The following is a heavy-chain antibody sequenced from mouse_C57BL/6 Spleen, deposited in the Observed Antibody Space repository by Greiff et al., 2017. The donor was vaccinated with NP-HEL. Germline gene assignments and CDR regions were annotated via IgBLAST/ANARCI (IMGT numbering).Heavy chain of an antibody. CDR2: IDPSDSYT. Sequence: QVQLQQLGAELVKPGASVKLSCKASGYTFTSYWMQWVKQRPGQGLEWIGEIDPSDSYTNYNQKFKGKATLTVDTSSSTAYMQLSSLTSEDSAVYYCARGEPDYFDYWGQGTTLTVSS. J-gene: IGHJ2*01. V-gene: IGHV1-50*01. CDR3: ARGEPDYFDY. CDR1: GYTFTSYW.